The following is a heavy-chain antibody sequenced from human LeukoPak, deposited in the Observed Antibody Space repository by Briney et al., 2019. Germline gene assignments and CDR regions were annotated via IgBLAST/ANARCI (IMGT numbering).Heavy chain of an antibody. J-gene: IGHJ4*02. D-gene: IGHD3-10*01. CDR1: GLTFSSYG. Sequence: PGGSLRLSCAASGLTFSSYGMHWVRQAPGKGLDWVAVISYDGSNKYYADSVKGRFTISRDTSKNTLNLQMNSLRAEDTAVYYCAKDRGYITYYFDYWGQGTLVTVSS. CDR3: AKDRGYITYYFDY. V-gene: IGHV3-30*18. CDR2: ISYDGSNK.